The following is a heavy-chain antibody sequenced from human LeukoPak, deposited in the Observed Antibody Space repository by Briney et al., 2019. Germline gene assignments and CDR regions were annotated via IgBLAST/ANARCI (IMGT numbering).Heavy chain of an antibody. J-gene: IGHJ4*02. CDR2: VHASGSP. D-gene: IGHD3-10*01. CDR1: GGSISPYY. CDR3: ARGGTYGSGRDQHTTLDY. Sequence: PSETLSLTCTVSGGSISPYYWSWIRQPAGKALEWIGRVHASGSPNYNPSLKSRVIISVDKSKNQFSLNLNSVTAADTAVYYCARGGTYGSGRDQHTTLDYWGQGTLVTASS. V-gene: IGHV4-4*07.